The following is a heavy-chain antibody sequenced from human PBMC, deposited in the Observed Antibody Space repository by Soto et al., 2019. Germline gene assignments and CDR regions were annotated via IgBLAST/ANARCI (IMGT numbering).Heavy chain of an antibody. V-gene: IGHV4-39*01. J-gene: IGHJ4*02. Sequence: NPSETLSLTCTVSDGSISSRSSYWGWIRQPPGKGLEWIGSINYSGSTYYNPSLKSRITITTDTSKNQFSLKLNSVTAADTAVYFCVKTGFWSGYRVADYWAQGTLDTVSS. CDR1: DGSISSRSSY. D-gene: IGHD3-3*01. CDR3: VKTGFWSGYRVADY. CDR2: INYSGST.